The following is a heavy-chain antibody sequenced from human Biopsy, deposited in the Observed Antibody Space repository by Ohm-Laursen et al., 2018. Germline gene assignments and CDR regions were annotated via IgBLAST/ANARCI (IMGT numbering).Heavy chain of an antibody. J-gene: IGHJ3*02. CDR2: IYTSGSP. V-gene: IGHV4-4*07. Sequence: SDTLSLTCTVPGGSVNSYSWSWIRQPAGKGLEWIGRIYTSGSPNYNLSLESRVTMSVDTSKNQFSLNLRSVTAADTAVYYCARGTGRYYVYGAFDIWGQGTVVTVSS. CDR3: ARGTGRYYVYGAFDI. D-gene: IGHD1-26*01. CDR1: GGSVNSYS.